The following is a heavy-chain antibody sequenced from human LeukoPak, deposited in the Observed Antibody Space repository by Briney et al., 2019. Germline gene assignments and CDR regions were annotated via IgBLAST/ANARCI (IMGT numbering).Heavy chain of an antibody. J-gene: IGHJ3*01. D-gene: IGHD3-22*01. Sequence: GESLQISCKGSGYRFNAYWIAWVRQMPGKGLEWMGIIYPDDSDTRYSPSFQGQVTISADKSVRTAYLQWSSLKASDTAMYYCARPNITSYYDSRGYDAFDVWGQGTMVPVSS. CDR2: IYPDDSDT. CDR1: GYRFNAYW. V-gene: IGHV5-51*01. CDR3: ARPNITSYYDSRGYDAFDV.